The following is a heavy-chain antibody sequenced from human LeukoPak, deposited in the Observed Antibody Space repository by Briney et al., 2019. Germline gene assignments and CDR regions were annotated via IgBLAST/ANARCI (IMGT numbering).Heavy chain of an antibody. V-gene: IGHV4-39*01. CDR2: IYYSGST. CDR1: GGSISSSSYY. Sequence: PSETLSLTCTVSGGSISSSSYYWGWIRQPPGKGLEWIGSIYYSGSTYYNPSLKSRVTISVDTSKNQFSLKLSSVTAADTAVYYCARHDLGIAAEWNYFDYWGQGTLVTVSS. D-gene: IGHD6-13*01. CDR3: ARHDLGIAAEWNYFDY. J-gene: IGHJ4*02.